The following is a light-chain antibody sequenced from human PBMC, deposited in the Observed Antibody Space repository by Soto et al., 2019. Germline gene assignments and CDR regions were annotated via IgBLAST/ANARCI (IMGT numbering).Light chain of an antibody. J-gene: IGKJ1*01. CDR2: GAS. V-gene: IGKV3-15*01. CDR3: QQYNNWPGWT. CDR1: QSISSN. Sequence: EIVVMQFPATLSVSSGERATVSCRASQSISSNLAWYQQKPGQAPRLLIYGASTRATGIPARFSGSGSGTEFTLTISSLQSEDFAVYYCQQYNNWPGWTFGQGTKVEIK.